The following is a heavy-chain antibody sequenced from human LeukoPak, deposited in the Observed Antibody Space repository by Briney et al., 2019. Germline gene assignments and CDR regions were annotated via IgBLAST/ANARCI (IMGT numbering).Heavy chain of an antibody. D-gene: IGHD1-26*01. CDR2: TNSGGII. J-gene: IGHJ4*02. CDR3: AKSAYGKYVGSVGCDY. CDR1: GFTFSSYA. Sequence: GGTLRLSCAASGFTFSSYAMTWVRQAPGQGREWVSSTNSGGIIYYAGSVKGRFTVSRENSKNTVYMQMNSLRAEDTDIYLCAKSAYGKYVGSVGCDYWGQGTLVTVSS. V-gene: IGHV3-23*01.